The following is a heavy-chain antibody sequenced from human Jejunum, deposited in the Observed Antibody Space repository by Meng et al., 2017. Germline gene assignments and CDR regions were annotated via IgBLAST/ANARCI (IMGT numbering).Heavy chain of an antibody. D-gene: IGHD2-2*01. Sequence: GESLKISCAASGFTFSSFEMNWFRQAPGKGLEWISYISNSATTMSYAASVKGRFTISRDNAKNSLYLLMNSLRPEDTAVYYCASGPCTITSCYRLDFWGQGTLVTVSS. CDR1: GFTFSSFE. V-gene: IGHV3-48*03. CDR3: ASGPCTITSCYRLDF. J-gene: IGHJ4*02. CDR2: ISNSATTM.